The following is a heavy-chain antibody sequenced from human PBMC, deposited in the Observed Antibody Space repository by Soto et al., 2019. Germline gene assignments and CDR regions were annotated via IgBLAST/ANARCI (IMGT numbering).Heavy chain of an antibody. CDR3: ARARYYYYSSGYYPLLDY. J-gene: IGHJ4*02. D-gene: IGHD3-22*01. CDR1: GGTFSSYT. V-gene: IGHV1-69*02. Sequence: SVKVSCKASGGTFSSYTISWVRQAPGQGLEWMGRIIPILGIANYAQKFQGRVTITADKSTSTAYMELSSLRSEDTAVYYCARARYYYYSSGYYPLLDYWGQGTLVTVSS. CDR2: IIPILGIA.